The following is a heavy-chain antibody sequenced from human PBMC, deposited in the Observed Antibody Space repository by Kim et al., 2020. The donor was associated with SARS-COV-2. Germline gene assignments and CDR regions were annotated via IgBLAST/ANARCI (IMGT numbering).Heavy chain of an antibody. D-gene: IGHD6-25*01. CDR1: GGSISSYY. J-gene: IGHJ3*02. CDR2: IYYSGST. Sequence: SETLSLTCTVSGGSISSYYWSWIRQPPGKGLEWIGYIYYSGSTNYNPSLKSRVTISVDTSKNQFSLKLSSVTAADTAVYYCARADCEIAAAWCNAFDIWGQGTMVTVSS. V-gene: IGHV4-59*08. CDR3: ARADCEIAAAWCNAFDI.